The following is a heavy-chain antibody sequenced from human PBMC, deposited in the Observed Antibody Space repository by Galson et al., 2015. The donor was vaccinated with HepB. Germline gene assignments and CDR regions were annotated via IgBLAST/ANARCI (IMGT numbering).Heavy chain of an antibody. V-gene: IGHV1-69*13. CDR3: ARAGDDYSNERNYYYYGMDV. CDR2: IIPIFGTA. CDR1: GGTFSSYA. D-gene: IGHD4-11*01. J-gene: IGHJ6*02. Sequence: SVKVSCKASGGTFSSYAISWVRQAPGQGLEWMGGIIPIFGTANYAQKFQGRVTITADESTSTAYMELSSLRSEDTAVYYCARAGDDYSNERNYYYYGMDVWGQGTTVTVSS.